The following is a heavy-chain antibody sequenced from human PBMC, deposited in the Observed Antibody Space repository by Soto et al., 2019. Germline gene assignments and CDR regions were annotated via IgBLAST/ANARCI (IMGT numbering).Heavy chain of an antibody. D-gene: IGHD6-6*01. Sequence: GGSLRLSCAASGFTFSSYAMSWVRQAPGKGLEWVSAISGSGGSTYYADSVKGRFTISRDNSKNTLYLQMNSLRAEDTAVYYCAKCRGIAARPNYYFYGMDVWGQGTTVTVSS. CDR3: AKCRGIAARPNYYFYGMDV. CDR2: ISGSGGST. V-gene: IGHV3-23*01. CDR1: GFTFSSYA. J-gene: IGHJ6*02.